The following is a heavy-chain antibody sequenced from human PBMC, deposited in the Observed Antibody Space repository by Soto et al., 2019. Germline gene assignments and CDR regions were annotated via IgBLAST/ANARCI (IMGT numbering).Heavy chain of an antibody. CDR2: IYYSGST. J-gene: IGHJ4*02. V-gene: IGHV4-59*01. CDR1: GGSISSYY. CDR3: ARDRGSSGFDY. Sequence: SETLSLTCTVSGGSISSYYWSWIRQPPGKGLEWIGYIYYSGSTNYNPSLKSRVTISVDTSKNQFSLKLSSVTAADTAVYYCARDRGSSGFDYWGQGTLVTVSS. D-gene: IGHD3-22*01.